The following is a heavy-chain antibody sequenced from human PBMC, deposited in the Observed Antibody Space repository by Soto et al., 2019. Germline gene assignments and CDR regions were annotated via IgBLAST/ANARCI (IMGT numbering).Heavy chain of an antibody. J-gene: IGHJ6*02. CDR2: ISAAGDP. CDR1: GFTFRNYD. CDR3: ARTDRDFYGLDV. Sequence: EVQLVESGGGLVQPGGSLRLSCEASGFTFRNYDMHWVRQGTGKGLEWVSGISAAGDPDYADSVEGRFTISRETAQNSFFLKMNSLRVGDTAVYYCARTDRDFYGLDVWGQGTTVIVSS. V-gene: IGHV3-13*05.